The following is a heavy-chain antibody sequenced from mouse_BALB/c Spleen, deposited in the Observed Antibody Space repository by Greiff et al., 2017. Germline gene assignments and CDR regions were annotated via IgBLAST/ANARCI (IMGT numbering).Heavy chain of an antibody. Sequence: VKLVESGPGLVAPSQSLSITCTVSGFSFTSYGVHWVRQPPGKGLEWLGVIWAGGSTNYNSALMSRLSISKDNSKSQVFLKMNSLQTDDTAMYYCARGYDYDVYAMDYWGQGTSVTVSS. D-gene: IGHD2-4*01. J-gene: IGHJ4*01. V-gene: IGHV2-9*02. CDR3: ARGYDYDVYAMDY. CDR2: IWAGGST. CDR1: GFSFTSYG.